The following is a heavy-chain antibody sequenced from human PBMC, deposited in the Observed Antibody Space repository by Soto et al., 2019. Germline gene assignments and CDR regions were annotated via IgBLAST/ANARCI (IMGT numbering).Heavy chain of an antibody. D-gene: IGHD5-12*01. CDR1: GYIYTTYW. V-gene: IGHV5-51*01. J-gene: IGHJ4*02. CDR2: INPSDSDT. Sequence: GGSLKISCKASGYIYTTYWIAWVRQMPGKGLEWMGIINPSDSDTRYSPSFQGQVTISADKSISTAYLQWSSLKASDTAIYYCARQWLFDYWGQGALVTVSS. CDR3: ARQWLFDY.